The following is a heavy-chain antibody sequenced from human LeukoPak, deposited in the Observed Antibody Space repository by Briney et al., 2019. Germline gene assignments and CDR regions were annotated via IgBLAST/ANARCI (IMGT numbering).Heavy chain of an antibody. D-gene: IGHD3-10*01. Sequence: GGSLRLSCAASGFAFSTYSMNWVRQAPGKGLEWVAYISSSTTIMNYADSVRGRFTISRDNAKSSLYLQMNSLRAEDSAVYYCARTGGHFDYWGQGTLVTVSS. V-gene: IGHV3-48*01. CDR2: ISSSTTIM. CDR3: ARTGGHFDY. J-gene: IGHJ4*02. CDR1: GFAFSTYS.